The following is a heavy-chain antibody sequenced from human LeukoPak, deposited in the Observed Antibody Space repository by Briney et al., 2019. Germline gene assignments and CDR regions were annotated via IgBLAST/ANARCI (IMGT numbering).Heavy chain of an antibody. V-gene: IGHV3-53*01. CDR1: GFTLSNRY. Sequence: GGSLRLSCAASGFTLSNRYMSWVSQAQGKGLEWVSAIYGGGCTYYSDSVKGRFTISRDNSKNPLYLQINSLRAEDTAVYYFAGGGSYLSAFDIWGQGTMVTVSS. J-gene: IGHJ3*02. D-gene: IGHD1-26*01. CDR2: IYGGGCT. CDR3: AGGGSYLSAFDI.